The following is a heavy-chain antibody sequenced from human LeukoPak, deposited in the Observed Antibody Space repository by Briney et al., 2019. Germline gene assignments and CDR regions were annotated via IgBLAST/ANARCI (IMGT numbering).Heavy chain of an antibody. CDR1: GFTVSSNY. CDR3: ARERGPWDDYARTTEEERGMDV. V-gene: IGHV3-53*01. Sequence: GGSLRLSCAASGFTVSSNYMSWVRQAPGKGLEWVSVIYSGGSTYYADSVKGRFTIPRDNSKNTLYLQMNSLRAEDTAGYYCARERGPWDDYARTTEEERGMDVWGQGTTVTVSS. CDR2: IYSGGST. D-gene: IGHD4-17*01. J-gene: IGHJ6*02.